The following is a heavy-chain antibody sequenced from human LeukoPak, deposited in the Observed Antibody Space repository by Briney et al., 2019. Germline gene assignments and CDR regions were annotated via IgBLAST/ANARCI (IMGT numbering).Heavy chain of an antibody. V-gene: IGHV1-2*06. CDR2: INPNSGGT. Sequence: GASVKVSCKASGYTFTCYYMHWVRQAPGQGLEWMGRINPNSGGTNYAQKFQGRVTITRDTSITTAYMELSRLRSDDTAVYYCARDNQGGRDGYNWVYWGQGTLVTVSS. CDR3: ARDNQGGRDGYNWVY. J-gene: IGHJ4*02. CDR1: GYTFTCYY. D-gene: IGHD5-24*01.